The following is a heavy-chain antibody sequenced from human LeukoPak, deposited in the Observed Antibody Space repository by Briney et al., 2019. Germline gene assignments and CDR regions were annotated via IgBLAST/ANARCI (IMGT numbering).Heavy chain of an antibody. CDR1: GGSFSGYF. D-gene: IGHD2-21*02. V-gene: IGHV4-34*01. J-gene: IGHJ4*02. Sequence: PSETLSLTCAVYGGSFSGYFWSWIHQPPGKGLEWIGEINHSGSTNYNPSLKSRVTISVDTSKNQFSLKLSSVTAADTAVYYCARGGIPATAILDYWGQGTLVTVSS. CDR3: ARGGIPATAILDY. CDR2: INHSGST.